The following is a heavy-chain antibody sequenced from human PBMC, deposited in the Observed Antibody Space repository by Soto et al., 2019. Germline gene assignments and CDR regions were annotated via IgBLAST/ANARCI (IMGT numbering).Heavy chain of an antibody. D-gene: IGHD2-21*02. V-gene: IGHV3-74*01. J-gene: IGHJ6*02. Sequence: HPGGSLRLSCAASGFTFNYYWMHWVRQAPGQGLVWVAHIQNDGSRTTYADSVKGRFTISRDNANNKLFLQMNSLRADDSAVYYCARGDKGGFDRRGQRTTDTVSS. CDR1: GFTFNYYW. CDR2: IQNDGSRT. CDR3: ARGDKGGFDR.